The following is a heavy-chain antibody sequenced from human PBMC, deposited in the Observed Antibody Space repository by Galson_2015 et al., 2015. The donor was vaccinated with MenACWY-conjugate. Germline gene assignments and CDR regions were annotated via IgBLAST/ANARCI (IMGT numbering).Heavy chain of an antibody. CDR1: GYSISSGYY. D-gene: IGHD3-10*01. J-gene: IGHJ4*02. CDR2: SYHSGPFIT. CDR3: ARILDYYASGIYGFDF. V-gene: IGHV4-38-2*02. Sequence: ETLSLTCTVSGYSISSGYYWGWIRQPPGKGLEWIAGSYHSGPFITCYNPSLRGRVTMSVDTPKNQFSLRLSAVTAADTAIYYCARILDYYASGIYGFDFWGQGTLVTVSS.